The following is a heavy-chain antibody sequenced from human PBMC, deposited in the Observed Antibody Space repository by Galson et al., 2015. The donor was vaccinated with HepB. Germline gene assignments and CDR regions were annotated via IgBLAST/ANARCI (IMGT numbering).Heavy chain of an antibody. D-gene: IGHD6-6*01. CDR1: GGSFSGYY. J-gene: IGHJ4*02. CDR2: INHSGST. V-gene: IGHV4-34*01. CDR3: ATKPAARNDDY. Sequence: LSLTCAVYGGSFSGYYWSWIRQPPGKGLEWIGEINHSGSTNYNPSLKSRVTISVDTSKNQFSLKLSSVTAADTAVYYCATKPAARNDDYWGQGTLVTVSS.